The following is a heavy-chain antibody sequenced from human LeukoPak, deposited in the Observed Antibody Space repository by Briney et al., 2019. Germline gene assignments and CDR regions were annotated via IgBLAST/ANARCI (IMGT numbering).Heavy chain of an antibody. CDR2: IYYSGST. V-gene: IGHV4-61*01. CDR1: GGSVSSGSYY. J-gene: IGHJ6*02. CDR3: ATGGGATRYYYGMDV. Sequence: SETLSLTCTVSGGSVSSGSYYWSWIRQPPGKGLEWIGYIYYSGSTNYNPSLKSRVTISVDTPKNQFSLKLSSVTAADTAVYYCATGGGATRYYYGMDVWGQGTTVTVSS. D-gene: IGHD1-26*01.